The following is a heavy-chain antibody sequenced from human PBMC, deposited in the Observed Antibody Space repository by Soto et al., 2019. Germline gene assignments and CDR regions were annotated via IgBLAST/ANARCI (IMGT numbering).Heavy chain of an antibody. CDR1: GFTFSSYA. CDR3: ASGRYYGSDLIDY. CDR2: ISSSGSST. V-gene: IGHV3-23*01. Sequence: GGSLRLSCAASGFTFSSYAMSWVRQAPGEGLEWVSAISSSGSSTYYADSVKGRFTISRDNAKNTLYLQMNSLRAEDTAVYNCASGRYYGSDLIDYWGQGTLVTVSS. J-gene: IGHJ4*02. D-gene: IGHD3-10*01.